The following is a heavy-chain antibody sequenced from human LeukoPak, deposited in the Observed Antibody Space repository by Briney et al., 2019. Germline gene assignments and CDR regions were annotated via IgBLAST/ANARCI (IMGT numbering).Heavy chain of an antibody. CDR1: GYTFTGYY. Sequence: ASVKVSCKASGYTFTGYYMHWGRQAPGQGLEWMGWINPNSGGTNYAQKFQGRVTMTRDTSISTAYMELSRLRSDDTAVYYCAREILYGLVLGNFDYWGQGTLVTVSS. CDR2: INPNSGGT. D-gene: IGHD6-19*01. V-gene: IGHV1-2*02. CDR3: AREILYGLVLGNFDY. J-gene: IGHJ4*02.